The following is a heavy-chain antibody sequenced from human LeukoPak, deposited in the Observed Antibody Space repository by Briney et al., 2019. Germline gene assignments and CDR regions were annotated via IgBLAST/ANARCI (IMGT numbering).Heavy chain of an antibody. V-gene: IGHV4-34*01. CDR2: INHSGST. D-gene: IGHD3-3*01. Sequence: SETLSLTCAVYGGSFSGYYWSWIRQPPGKGLEWIREINHSGSTNYNPSLKSRVTISVDTSKNQFSLKLSSVTAADTAVYYCARATNNYDFWSGYQFDPWGQGTLVTVSS. CDR1: GGSFSGYY. J-gene: IGHJ5*02. CDR3: ARATNNYDFWSGYQFDP.